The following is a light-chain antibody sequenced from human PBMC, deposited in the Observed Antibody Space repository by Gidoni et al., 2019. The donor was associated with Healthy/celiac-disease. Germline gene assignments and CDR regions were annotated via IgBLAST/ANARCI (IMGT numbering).Light chain of an antibody. Sequence: AIRMTQSPSSFSSSTGDRVTITCRASQVISSYLAWYQQKPGKAPKLLIYAASTLQSGVPSRFSGSGSGTDFTLTISCLQSEDFATYYCKQYYSYPITFGQGTRLEIK. CDR2: AAS. J-gene: IGKJ5*01. CDR3: KQYYSYPIT. CDR1: QVISSY. V-gene: IGKV1-8*01.